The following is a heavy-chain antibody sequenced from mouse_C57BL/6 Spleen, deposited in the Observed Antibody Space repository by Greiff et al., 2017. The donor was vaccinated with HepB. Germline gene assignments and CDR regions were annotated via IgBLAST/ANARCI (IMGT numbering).Heavy chain of an antibody. V-gene: IGHV1-50*01. CDR2: IDPSDSYT. Sequence: VQLQQPGAELVKPGASVKLSCKASGYTFTSYWMQWVKQRPGQGLEWIGEIDPSDSYTNYNQKFKGKATLTVDTSSSTAYMQLSSLTSEDSAVYYCARSGAGTKYFDVWGTGTTVTVSS. CDR3: ARSGAGTKYFDV. CDR1: GYTFTSYW. J-gene: IGHJ1*03. D-gene: IGHD4-1*01.